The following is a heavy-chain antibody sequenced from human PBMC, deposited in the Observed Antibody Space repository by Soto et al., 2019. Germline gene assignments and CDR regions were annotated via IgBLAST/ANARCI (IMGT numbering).Heavy chain of an antibody. CDR3: ARVSVVVVAAEHYYYGMDV. D-gene: IGHD2-15*01. V-gene: IGHV1-69*01. Sequence: QVQLVQSGAEVKKPGSSVKVSCKASGGTFSSYAISWVRQAPGQGLEWMGGIIPIFGTANYAQKFQGRVTITADESTSTAYMELSSLRSEDTAVYYCARVSVVVVAAEHYYYGMDVWGQGPTVTVSS. CDR2: IIPIFGTA. CDR1: GGTFSSYA. J-gene: IGHJ6*02.